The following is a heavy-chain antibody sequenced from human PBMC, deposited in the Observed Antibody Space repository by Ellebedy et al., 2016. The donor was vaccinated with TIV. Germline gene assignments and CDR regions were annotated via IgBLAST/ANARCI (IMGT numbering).Heavy chain of an antibody. CDR1: GFTFSRCA. D-gene: IGHD3-22*01. CDR3: VKNMKPGSAYYYD. J-gene: IGHJ4*02. Sequence: GESLKISFAASGFTFSRCAMTWVRQARGKGLEWVSAISGSGNSIYYADSVRGRFTISRDNSKNTLYLQMNSLRAEDTAIYYCVKNMKPGSAYYYDWGQGALVTVTS. CDR2: ISGSGNSI. V-gene: IGHV3-23*01.